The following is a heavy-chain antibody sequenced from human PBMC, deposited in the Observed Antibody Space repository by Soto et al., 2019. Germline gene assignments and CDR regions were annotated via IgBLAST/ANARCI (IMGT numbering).Heavy chain of an antibody. CDR3: ARDSSITPRPLDY. J-gene: IGHJ4*02. V-gene: IGHV3-11*06. D-gene: IGHD6-6*01. CDR2: ISSTGSYA. Sequence: QVQLVESGGGLVKPGGSLRLSCAASGFTFRDYYMSWIRQAPGKGLEWVSYISSTGSYAKYADSVKGRFTISRDNAKNSLYLQMNSLRAEDTAVYYCARDSSITPRPLDYWGQGPPVTVSS. CDR1: GFTFRDYY.